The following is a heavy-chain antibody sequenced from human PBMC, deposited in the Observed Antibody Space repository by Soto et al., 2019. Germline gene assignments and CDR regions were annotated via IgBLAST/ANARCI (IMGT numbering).Heavy chain of an antibody. Sequence: GGSLRLSCAASGFTFSSYWMSWVRQAPGKGLEWVANIKQDGSEKYYVDSVKGRFTISRDNAKNSLYLQMNSLRAEDTAVYYCAKDKRGPSMVRGVDYWGQGTLVTVSS. CDR2: IKQDGSEK. CDR3: AKDKRGPSMVRGVDY. V-gene: IGHV3-7*03. J-gene: IGHJ4*02. CDR1: GFTFSSYW. D-gene: IGHD3-10*01.